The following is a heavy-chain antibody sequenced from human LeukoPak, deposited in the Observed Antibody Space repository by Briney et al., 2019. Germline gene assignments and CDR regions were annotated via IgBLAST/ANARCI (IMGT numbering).Heavy chain of an antibody. V-gene: IGHV3-73*01. CDR1: GFTFSDSA. Sequence: GGSLRLSCAASGFTFSDSAMNWVRQASGKGLEWVGHIRGKTNSYASAYAESVRGRFAISRDDSKNTAHLQMNSLKTEDTAVYYCTGGSGWYSPDYWGQGTLVTVSS. CDR3: TGGSGWYSPDY. J-gene: IGHJ4*02. D-gene: IGHD6-19*01. CDR2: IRGKTNSYAS.